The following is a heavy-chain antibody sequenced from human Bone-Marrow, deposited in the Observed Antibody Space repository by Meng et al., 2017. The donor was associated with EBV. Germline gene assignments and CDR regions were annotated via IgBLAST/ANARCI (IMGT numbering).Heavy chain of an antibody. CDR2: VHYTGST. D-gene: IGHD6-19*01. CDR3: ARPFPSWQSPRLDPFGA. Sequence: LLRRESGPAPVKPSETLSLTCTGSGDSISSFYYWGWIRQPPGRGLECIGSVHYTGSTYYSPSLKSRVTVSVDTSKNQFSLRLTSVTAADTAVYYCARPFPSWQSPRLDPFGAWGQGTLVTVSS. CDR1: GDSISSFYY. V-gene: IGHV4-39*01. J-gene: IGHJ5*02.